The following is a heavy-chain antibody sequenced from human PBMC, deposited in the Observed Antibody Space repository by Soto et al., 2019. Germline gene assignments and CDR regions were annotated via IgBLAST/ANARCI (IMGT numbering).Heavy chain of an antibody. CDR1: GFTFSCYS. CDR3: AREETAWPLAYGLDV. Sequence: GGSLRLSCAASGFTFSCYSMNWVRQAPGKGLEWVASISTRSDIYYADSVKGRFTISRDNAKNSVSLQMNSLRAEDTAVYYCAREETAWPLAYGLDVWGQGTTVTVSS. D-gene: IGHD2-21*02. CDR2: ISTRSDI. V-gene: IGHV3-21*01. J-gene: IGHJ6*02.